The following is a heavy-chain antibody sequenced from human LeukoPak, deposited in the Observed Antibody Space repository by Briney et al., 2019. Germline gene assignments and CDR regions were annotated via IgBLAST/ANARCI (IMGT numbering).Heavy chain of an antibody. V-gene: IGHV4-34*01. J-gene: IGHJ5*02. D-gene: IGHD3-10*01. Sequence: SETLSLTCAVYGGSFGGYYRSWIRQPPGKGLEWIGEINHSGSTNYNPSLKSRVTISVDTSKNQFSLKLSSVTAADTAVYYCARSPRITMVRGPPWFDPWGQGTLVTVSS. CDR1: GGSFGGYY. CDR3: ARSPRITMVRGPPWFDP. CDR2: INHSGST.